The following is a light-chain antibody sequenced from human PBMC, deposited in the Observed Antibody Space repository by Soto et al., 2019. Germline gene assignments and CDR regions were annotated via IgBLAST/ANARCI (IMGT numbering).Light chain of an antibody. Sequence: DIQMTQSPSTLSGSLGDRVTITCRASQTISSWLAWYQQKPGKAPKLLIYKASTLKSGVPSRFSGSGSGTDFTLTISSLEPEDFSVYYCQQRYNWPITFGQGTRLEIK. CDR2: KAS. V-gene: IGKV1-5*03. CDR1: QTISSW. CDR3: QQRYNWPIT. J-gene: IGKJ5*01.